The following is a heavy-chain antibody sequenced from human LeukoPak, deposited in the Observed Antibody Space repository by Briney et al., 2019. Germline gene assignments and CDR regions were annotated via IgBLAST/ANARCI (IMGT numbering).Heavy chain of an antibody. Sequence: SETLSLTCTVSGGSISSSSYYWGWIRQPPGKGLEWIGSIYYSGGTYYNPSLKSRVTISVDTSKNQFSLKLSSVTAADTAVYYCARLSRDFWSGYNSFDPWGQGTLVTVSS. CDR3: ARLSRDFWSGYNSFDP. CDR2: IYYSGGT. V-gene: IGHV4-39*07. J-gene: IGHJ5*02. D-gene: IGHD3-3*01. CDR1: GGSISSSSYY.